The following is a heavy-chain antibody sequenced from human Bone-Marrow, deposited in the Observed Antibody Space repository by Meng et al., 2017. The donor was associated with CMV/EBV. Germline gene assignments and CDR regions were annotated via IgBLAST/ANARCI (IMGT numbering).Heavy chain of an antibody. CDR1: GGTFSSYA. CDR2: IIPILGIA. D-gene: IGHD6-6*01. J-gene: IGHJ6*02. Sequence: SVKVSCKASGGTFSSYAISWVQQAPGQGLEWMGGIIPILGIANYAQKFQGRVTITADKSTSTAYMELSSLRSEDTAVYYCARAAKSIAARPSYYYGMDVWGQGTTVTVSS. CDR3: ARAAKSIAARPSYYYGMDV. V-gene: IGHV1-69*10.